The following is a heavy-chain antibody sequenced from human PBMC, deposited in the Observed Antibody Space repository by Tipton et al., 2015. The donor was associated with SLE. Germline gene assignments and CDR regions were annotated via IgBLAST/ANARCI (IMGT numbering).Heavy chain of an antibody. D-gene: IGHD6-13*01. J-gene: IGHJ6*03. V-gene: IGHV4-31*01. Sequence: TLSLTCTVSGGSISSGGYYWSWIRQHPGKGLEWIGYIYYSGSTYYNPSLKSLVTISVDTTKNQFSLKLSSVTAADTAVYYCARECIAAAGRDYYYCYMDVCGKGTTVAVSS. CDR1: GGSISSGGYY. CDR3: ARECIAAAGRDYYYCYMDV. CDR2: IYYSGST.